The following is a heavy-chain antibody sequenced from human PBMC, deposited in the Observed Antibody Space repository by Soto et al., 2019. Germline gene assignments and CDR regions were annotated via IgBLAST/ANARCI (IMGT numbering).Heavy chain of an antibody. D-gene: IGHD3-3*01. J-gene: IGHJ4*02. CDR3: AKAIRDNDFWSGYYYYFDY. CDR2: ISGSGGST. CDR1: GFTFSSYA. V-gene: IGHV3-23*01. Sequence: GGSLRLSCAASGFTFSSYAMSWVRQAPGKGLEWVSAISGSGGSTYYADSVKGRFTISRDNSKNTLYLQMNSLRAEDTAVYYCAKAIRDNDFWSGYYYYFDYWGQGTLVTVSS.